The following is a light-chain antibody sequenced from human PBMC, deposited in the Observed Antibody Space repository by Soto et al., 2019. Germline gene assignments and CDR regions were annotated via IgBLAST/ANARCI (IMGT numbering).Light chain of an antibody. CDR3: SSYAGSNNWN. CDR2: EVS. Sequence: QSALTQPPSASGSPGQSVTISCTGTSSDVGGFNYVSWYQHHPGKAPKLMIYEVSKRPSGVPDRFSGSKSGNTASLTVSGLQAEDEADYYCSSYAGSNNWNFGTGTKLTVL. J-gene: IGLJ1*01. CDR1: SSDVGGFNY. V-gene: IGLV2-8*01.